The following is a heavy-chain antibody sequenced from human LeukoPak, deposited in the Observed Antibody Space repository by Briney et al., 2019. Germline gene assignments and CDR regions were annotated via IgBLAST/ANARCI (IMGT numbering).Heavy chain of an antibody. CDR3: ARTGSWTHYQDY. Sequence: PSETLSLTCTVSGGSISSNSYYWGWIRQPPGKGLEWIGSIYYSGSTYYNPSLKSRVTISVDTSKNQFSLKVSSVTAADTAVYYCARTGSWTHYQDYWGQGTLVTVSS. J-gene: IGHJ4*02. D-gene: IGHD6-13*01. V-gene: IGHV4-39*07. CDR2: IYYSGST. CDR1: GGSISSNSYY.